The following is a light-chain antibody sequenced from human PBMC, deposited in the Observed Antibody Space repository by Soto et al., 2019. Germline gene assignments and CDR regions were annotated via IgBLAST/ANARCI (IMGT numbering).Light chain of an antibody. V-gene: IGKV1-9*01. CDR3: QQLNTYPFT. CDR1: QGISSY. CDR2: AAS. J-gene: IGKJ4*01. Sequence: DIQLTQSPSFLSASVGDRVTITCRASQGISSYLAWYQQKPGKAPKLLIYAASTLQSGVPSRLSGSESGTEFTLTISSLQPEDFATYYCQQLNTYPFTFGGGTKVDI.